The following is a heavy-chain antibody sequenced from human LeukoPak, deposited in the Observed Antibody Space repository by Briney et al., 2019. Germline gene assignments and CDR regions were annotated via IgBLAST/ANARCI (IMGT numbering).Heavy chain of an antibody. J-gene: IGHJ4*02. CDR3: ARDYSGTYFDF. Sequence: ASVKVSCKASGYTFSRYGISWVRQAPGQGLEWMGWISAYNGHTKFAQKLQDRVTMTTDTSMNTAYMELRSLRSDDTAVYYCARDYSGTYFDFWGQGTLVTVSP. V-gene: IGHV1-18*01. CDR1: GYTFSRYG. D-gene: IGHD1-26*01. CDR2: ISAYNGHT.